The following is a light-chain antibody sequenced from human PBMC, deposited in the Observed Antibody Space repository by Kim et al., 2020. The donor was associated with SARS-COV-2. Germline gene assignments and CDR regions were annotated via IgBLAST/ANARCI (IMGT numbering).Light chain of an antibody. CDR1: QGISSA. CDR2: DAS. Sequence: LSASVGDRVTITCRASQGISSALAWYQQKPGKAPKLLIYDASSLESGVPSRFSGSGSGTDFTLTISSLQPEDFATYYCQQFNSLTFGGGTKVDIK. V-gene: IGKV1-13*02. CDR3: QQFNSLT. J-gene: IGKJ4*01.